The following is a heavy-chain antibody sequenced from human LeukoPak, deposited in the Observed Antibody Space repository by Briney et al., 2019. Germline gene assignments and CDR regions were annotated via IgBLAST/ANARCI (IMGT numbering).Heavy chain of an antibody. CDR3: AKDWGY. J-gene: IGHJ4*02. CDR1: GFTVGSSY. V-gene: IGHV3-53*01. Sequence: TGGSLRLSCAASGFTVGSSYMSWVRQAPGKGLEWVSVVYNGGSTDYADSVKGRFTISIDSSENTLYLQMNSLRAEDTAVYYCAKDWGYWGQGTLVTVSS. CDR2: VYNGGST. D-gene: IGHD3-16*01.